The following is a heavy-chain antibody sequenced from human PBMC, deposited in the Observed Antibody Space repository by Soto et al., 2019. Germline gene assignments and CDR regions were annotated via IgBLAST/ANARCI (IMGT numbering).Heavy chain of an antibody. CDR3: ARDHHIVATFLLYFDY. V-gene: IGHV3-30-3*01. CDR1: GFTFSSYA. D-gene: IGHD5-12*01. CDR2: ISYDGSNK. Sequence: PGGSLRLSCAASGFTFSSYAMHWVRKAPGKGLEWVAVISYDGSNKYYADSVKGRFTISRDNSKNTLYLQMNSLRAEDTAVYYCARDHHIVATFLLYFDYWGQGTLVTVSS. J-gene: IGHJ4*02.